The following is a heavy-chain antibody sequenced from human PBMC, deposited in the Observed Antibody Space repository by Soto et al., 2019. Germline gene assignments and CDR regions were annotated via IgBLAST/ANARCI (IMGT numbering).Heavy chain of an antibody. Sequence: NPSETLSLTCTVSGGSISSYYWSWIRQPPGKGLEWIGYIYYSGSTNYNPSLKSRVTISVDTSKNQFSLKLSSVTAADTAVYYCARHDYGEGNFDYWGQGTLVTVSS. CDR3: ARHDYGEGNFDY. D-gene: IGHD4-17*01. V-gene: IGHV4-59*08. CDR2: IYYSGST. CDR1: GGSISSYY. J-gene: IGHJ4*02.